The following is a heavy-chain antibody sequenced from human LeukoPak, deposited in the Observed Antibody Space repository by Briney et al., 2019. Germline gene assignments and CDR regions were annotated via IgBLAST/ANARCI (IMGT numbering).Heavy chain of an antibody. CDR2: ISGSGHST. V-gene: IGHV3-23*01. Sequence: GGSLRLSCAAFGLTFSSYAMSWVRQAPGKGLEWVSGISGSGHSTYYADSVKGRFTISRDNSKNSLYLQMNSLRAEDTAIYYCAKDEVIAVAGTEYWGQGTLVTVSS. J-gene: IGHJ4*02. CDR3: AKDEVIAVAGTEY. D-gene: IGHD6-19*01. CDR1: GLTFSSYA.